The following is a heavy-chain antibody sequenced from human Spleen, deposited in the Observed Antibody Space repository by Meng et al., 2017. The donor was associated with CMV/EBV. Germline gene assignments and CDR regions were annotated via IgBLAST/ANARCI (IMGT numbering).Heavy chain of an antibody. CDR1: GYNFISYG. CDR3: ARGDWFDP. J-gene: IGHJ5*02. V-gene: IGHV1-18*01. Sequence: ASVKVSCKTSGYNFISYGISWVRQAPGQGLEWMGWISTFNGDTNYAQKIQGRATMTTDTSTSTVYMELRSLRSDDTAVYYCARGDWFDPWGQGTLVTVSS. CDR2: ISTFNGDT.